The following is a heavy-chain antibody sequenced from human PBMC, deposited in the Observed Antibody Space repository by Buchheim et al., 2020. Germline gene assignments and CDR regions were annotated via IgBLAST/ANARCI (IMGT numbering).Heavy chain of an antibody. J-gene: IGHJ4*02. V-gene: IGHV1-46*01. Sequence: QVQLVQSGAEVKKPGASVKVSCKASGYTFTSYYMHWVRQAPGQGLEWMGIINPSGGSTSYAQKVQGRVTMTRDTSTSTVYMELSSLRSEDTAVYYCAIIGYCTNGVCEDGDYWGQGTL. CDR3: AIIGYCTNGVCEDGDY. D-gene: IGHD2-8*01. CDR1: GYTFTSYY. CDR2: INPSGGST.